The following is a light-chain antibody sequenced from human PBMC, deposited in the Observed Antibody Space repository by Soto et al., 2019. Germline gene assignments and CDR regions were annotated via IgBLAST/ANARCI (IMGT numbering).Light chain of an antibody. CDR1: SSNIGAGYD. CDR3: QSYDSSLSGYV. CDR2: GNS. Sequence: QSVLTQSPSVSGAPGQRVTISCTGSSSNIGAGYDVHWYQQLPGTAPKLLIYGNSNRPSGVPDRFSGSKSGTSASLAITXXXXXXXXXYXCQSYDSSLSGYVFGTGTKLTVL. J-gene: IGLJ1*01. V-gene: IGLV1-40*01.